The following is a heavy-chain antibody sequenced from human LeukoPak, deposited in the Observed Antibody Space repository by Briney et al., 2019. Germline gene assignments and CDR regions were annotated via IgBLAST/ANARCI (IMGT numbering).Heavy chain of an antibody. D-gene: IGHD2-2*01. CDR3: ARWAHCSSTSCGPDY. CDR1: GYSFTSYW. J-gene: IGHJ4*02. Sequence: GESLKISRKGSGYSFTSYWIGWVRPMPGQGLEWMGIIYPGYSDTRYSPSFQGQVTISADRSISTAYLQWSSLKASDTAMYYCARWAHCSSTSCGPDYWGQGTLVTVSS. V-gene: IGHV5-51*01. CDR2: IYPGYSDT.